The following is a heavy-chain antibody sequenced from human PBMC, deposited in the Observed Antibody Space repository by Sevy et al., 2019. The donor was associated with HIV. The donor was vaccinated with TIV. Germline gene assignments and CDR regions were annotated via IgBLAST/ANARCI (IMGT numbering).Heavy chain of an antibody. V-gene: IGHV3-48*02. CDR1: GFTFSTYS. Sequence: GGSLRLSCAASGFTFSTYSMNWVRQAPGKGLEWVSYISSSSVTISYTDSMKGRFTISRDNAKNLLYLQMNSLRDEDTAVYYCARVSDIVVGSFDYWGQGTLVTVSS. J-gene: IGHJ4*02. CDR2: ISSSSVTI. CDR3: ARVSDIVVGSFDY. D-gene: IGHD2-15*01.